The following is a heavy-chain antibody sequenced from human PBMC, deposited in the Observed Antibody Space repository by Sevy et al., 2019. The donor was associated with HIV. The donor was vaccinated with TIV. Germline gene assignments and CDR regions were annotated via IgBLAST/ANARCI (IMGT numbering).Heavy chain of an antibody. CDR2: IRRNSHEPYGGTT. D-gene: IGHD5-12*01. V-gene: IGHV3-49*03. CDR3: TRALATADTPEYYFDY. J-gene: IGHJ4*02. CDR1: GFTLGDYA. Sequence: GGSLRLSCTSSGFTLGDYAMSWFRQAPGKGLEWVAFIRRNSHEPYGGTTEYAASVKGRFTISRDDSKSIAYLQMNSLKTEDTAVYYCTRALATADTPEYYFDYWGQGFLVTVSS.